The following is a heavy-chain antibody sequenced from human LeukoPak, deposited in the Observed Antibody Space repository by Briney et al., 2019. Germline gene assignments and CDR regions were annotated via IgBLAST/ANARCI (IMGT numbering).Heavy chain of an antibody. V-gene: IGHV4-61*02. Sequence: SETLSLTCTVSGGSISSGSYYWSWLRQPAGKGLEWIGRIYTSGSTNYNPSLKSRVTISVDTSKNQFSLKLSSVTAADTAVYYCAREGDIVATILDYWGQGTLVTVSS. D-gene: IGHD5-12*01. J-gene: IGHJ4*02. CDR1: GGSISSGSYY. CDR2: IYTSGST. CDR3: AREGDIVATILDY.